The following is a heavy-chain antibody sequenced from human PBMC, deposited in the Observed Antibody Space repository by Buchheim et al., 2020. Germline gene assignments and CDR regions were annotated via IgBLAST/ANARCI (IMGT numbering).Heavy chain of an antibody. V-gene: IGHV3-48*01. CDR1: GFTFSSYS. Sequence: EVQLVESGGGLVQPGGSLRLSCAASGFTFSSYSMNWVRQAPGKGLEWVSYISSSSSTIYYADSVKGRFTISRDNAKNSLSLQMNSLSAEDTAVYYCARDGPDYGGNSIGYFDLWGRGTL. CDR2: ISSSSSTI. D-gene: IGHD4-23*01. CDR3: ARDGPDYGGNSIGYFDL. J-gene: IGHJ2*01.